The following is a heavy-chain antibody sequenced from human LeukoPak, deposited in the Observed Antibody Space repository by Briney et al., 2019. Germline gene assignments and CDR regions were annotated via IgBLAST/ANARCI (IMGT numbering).Heavy chain of an antibody. CDR1: GDSVVTNNVA. D-gene: IGHD2-8*01. J-gene: IGHJ3*02. V-gene: IGHV6-1*01. Sequence: SQTLSLTCAISGDSVVTNNVAWNWIRQSPSRGLEWLGRTYLRSKWYNEYAVSVKSRITINPDTSRNHFTLQLNSVIPEDTAVYYCTRGKYACFDIWGQGTMVTVSS. CDR2: TYLRSKWYN. CDR3: TRGKYACFDI.